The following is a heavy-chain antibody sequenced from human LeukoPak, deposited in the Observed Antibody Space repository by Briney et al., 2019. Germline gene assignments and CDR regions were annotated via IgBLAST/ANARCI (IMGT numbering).Heavy chain of an antibody. Sequence: GGSLRLSCAASGFTFSSYWMSWVRQAPGKGLEWVANIKQDGSVKYYVDSVKGRFTISRDNAKNSLFLQMNSLRAEDTAVYYCARVRCSSNSCFPDYWGQGTLVTVSS. V-gene: IGHV3-7*01. D-gene: IGHD2-2*01. J-gene: IGHJ4*02. CDR3: ARVRCSSNSCFPDY. CDR2: IKQDGSVK. CDR1: GFTFSSYW.